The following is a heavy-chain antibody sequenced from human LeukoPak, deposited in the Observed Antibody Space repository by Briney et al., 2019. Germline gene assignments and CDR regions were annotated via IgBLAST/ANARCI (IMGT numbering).Heavy chain of an antibody. CDR3: AKYYYDSSGIDY. Sequence: PGGSLRLSCAASGFTVSSNYMNWVRQAPGKGLEWVAVISYDGSNKYYADSVKGRFTISRDNSKNTLYLQMNSLRAEDTAVYYCAKYYYDSSGIDYWGQGTLVTVSS. CDR1: GFTVSSNY. J-gene: IGHJ4*02. CDR2: ISYDGSNK. V-gene: IGHV3-30*18. D-gene: IGHD3-22*01.